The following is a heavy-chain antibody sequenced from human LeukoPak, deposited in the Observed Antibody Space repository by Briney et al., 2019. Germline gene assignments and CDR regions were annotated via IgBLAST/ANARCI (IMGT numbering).Heavy chain of an antibody. V-gene: IGHV3-23*01. J-gene: IGHJ4*02. CDR1: GFTFPNYG. CDR2: IGGSDDST. D-gene: IGHD6-25*01. Sequence: GGSLRLSREVSGFTFPNYGMTWVRHAPGKGLEWVSTIGGSDDSTYYADSVKGRFTISRDNSKNTLYLHLSSLRAEDTAVYFCAKRVHSSAYYAAFDYWGQGTLVTVSS. CDR3: AKRVHSSAYYAAFDY.